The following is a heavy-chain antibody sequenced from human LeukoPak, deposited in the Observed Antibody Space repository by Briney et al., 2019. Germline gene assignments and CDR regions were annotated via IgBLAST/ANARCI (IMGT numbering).Heavy chain of an antibody. V-gene: IGHV4-39*07. J-gene: IGHJ3*02. CDR3: ARXXXXXRTNDAXVI. CDR2: IYYSGST. Sequence: SETLXXTCTISGGSIRSSSYYWGWIRQPPGKGLEWIGSIYYSGSTNYNPSLKSRITISVDKSTDPFSLKPSSVTAADAAVYXXARXXXXXRTNDAXVIWGQGTXVTVSS. CDR1: GGSIRSSSYY.